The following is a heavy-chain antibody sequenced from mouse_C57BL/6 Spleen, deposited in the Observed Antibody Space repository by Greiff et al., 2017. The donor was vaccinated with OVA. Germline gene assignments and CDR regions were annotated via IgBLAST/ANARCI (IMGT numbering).Heavy chain of an antibody. CDR1: GYTFTDYY. V-gene: IGHV1-26*01. CDR3: ARRDYDYEGFAY. CDR2: INPNNGGT. J-gene: IGHJ3*01. Sequence: VQLQQSGPELVKPGASVKISCKASGYTFTDYYMNWVKQSHGKSLEWIGDINPNNGGTSYNQKFKGKATLTVDKSSSTAYMELRSLTSEDSAVYDCARRDYDYEGFAYWGQGTLVTVSA. D-gene: IGHD2-4*01.